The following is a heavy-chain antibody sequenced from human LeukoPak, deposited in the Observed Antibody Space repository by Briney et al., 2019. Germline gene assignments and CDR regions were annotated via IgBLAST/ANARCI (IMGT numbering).Heavy chain of an antibody. CDR3: AKVGGGHDY. CDR2: ISYDGSNK. J-gene: IGHJ4*02. Sequence: GRSLRLSCAASGFTFSSYGMHWVRQAPGKGLEWVAVISYDGSNKYYADSVKGRFTISRDNSKNTLYLQMNSLRAEDTAVYYCAKVGGGHDYWGQGTLVTASS. V-gene: IGHV3-30*18. CDR1: GFTFSSYG. D-gene: IGHD2-15*01.